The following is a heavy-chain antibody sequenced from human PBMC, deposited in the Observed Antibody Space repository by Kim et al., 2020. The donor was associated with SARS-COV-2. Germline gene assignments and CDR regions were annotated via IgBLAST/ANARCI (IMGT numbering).Heavy chain of an antibody. V-gene: IGHV4-4*02. J-gene: IGHJ4*02. D-gene: IGHD3-3*02. Sequence: STNYNPSLKGRVTISVDKSKNQFALKLSSVTAADTAVYYCARVSAGYSDYWGQGTLVTVSS. CDR3: ARVSAGYSDY. CDR2: ST.